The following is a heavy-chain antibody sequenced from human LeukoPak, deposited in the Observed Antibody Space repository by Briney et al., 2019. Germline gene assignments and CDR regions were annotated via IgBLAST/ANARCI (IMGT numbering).Heavy chain of an antibody. CDR3: ARQLYVSGSYYAPMDV. D-gene: IGHD3-10*01. CDR2: VHHSGST. CDR1: GGSISSSSYF. J-gene: IGHJ6*03. Sequence: SETLSLTCSVSGGSISSSSYFWGWIRQPPGKGLEWIASVHHSGSTYYNPSLKSRLTISVDTSKDQFSLKMSSVTAADTAVYFCARQLYVSGSYYAPMDVWGKGTTVTISS. V-gene: IGHV4-39*01.